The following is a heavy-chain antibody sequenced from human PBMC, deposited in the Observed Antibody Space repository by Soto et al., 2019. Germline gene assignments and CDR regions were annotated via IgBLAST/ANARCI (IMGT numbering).Heavy chain of an antibody. J-gene: IGHJ6*02. CDR1: GLTFSSYS. CDR2: ISSSSNTI. D-gene: IGHD1-26*01. V-gene: IGHV3-48*02. CDR3: AREWELLTNRGDYYYYGMDV. Sequence: PGGSLRLSCAASGLTFSSYSMKWVRQAPGKGLEWVSYISSSSNTIYYADSVKGRFTISRDNAKNSLYLQMNSLRDDDTAVYYCAREWELLTNRGDYYYYGMDVWGQGTTVTVSS.